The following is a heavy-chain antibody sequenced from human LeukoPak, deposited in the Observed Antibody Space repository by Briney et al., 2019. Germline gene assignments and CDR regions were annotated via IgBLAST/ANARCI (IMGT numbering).Heavy chain of an antibody. CDR1: GFTFSSYA. V-gene: IGHV3-23*01. Sequence: GGSLRLSCAASGFTFSSYAMSWVRQAPGKGLEWVSAITGSGGSTYYADSVKGRFTISRDNSKNTLYLQMNSLRAEDTAIYYCATYRQVLLPFESWGQGTLVTVSS. D-gene: IGHD5-18*01. CDR2: ITGSGGST. J-gene: IGHJ4*02. CDR3: ATYRQVLLPFES.